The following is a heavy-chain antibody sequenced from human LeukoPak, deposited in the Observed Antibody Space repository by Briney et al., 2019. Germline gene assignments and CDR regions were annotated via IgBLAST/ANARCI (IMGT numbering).Heavy chain of an antibody. D-gene: IGHD3-9*01. CDR3: ANTDYDILTGLDY. CDR1: GFTFSSYG. CDR2: IRYDGSNK. Sequence: GSLRLSCAASGFTFSSYGMHWVRQAPGRGLEWVAFIRYDGSNKYYADSVKGRFTISRDNSKNTLYLQMNSLRAEDTAVYYCANTDYDILTGLDYWGQGTLVTVSS. J-gene: IGHJ4*02. V-gene: IGHV3-30*02.